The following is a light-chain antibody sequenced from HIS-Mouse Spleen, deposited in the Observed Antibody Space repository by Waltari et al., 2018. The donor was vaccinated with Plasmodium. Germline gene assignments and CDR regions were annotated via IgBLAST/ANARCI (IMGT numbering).Light chain of an antibody. CDR3: QQYGSSPLT. Sequence: EIVLTQSPGTLSLSPRERAPPSCRASQSVSSSYLAWYQQKPGQAPRLLIYGASSRATGIPDRFSGSGSGTDFTLTISRLEPEDFAVYYCQQYGSSPLTFGGGTKVEIK. CDR2: GAS. V-gene: IGKV3-20*01. CDR1: QSVSSSY. J-gene: IGKJ4*01.